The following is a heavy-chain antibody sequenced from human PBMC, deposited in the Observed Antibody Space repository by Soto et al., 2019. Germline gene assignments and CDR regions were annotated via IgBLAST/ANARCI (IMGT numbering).Heavy chain of an antibody. J-gene: IGHJ4*02. V-gene: IGHV3-23*01. Sequence: GVLRLSCAASGFTFSSYAMSWVRQAPGKGLEWVSAISDSGGSAYYADSVKGRFTISRDYSKNTLYLQMNSLRAEDTAVYYCAREADYSSGWRPFDYWGQGTLVTVSS. D-gene: IGHD6-19*01. CDR1: GFTFSSYA. CDR2: ISDSGGSA. CDR3: AREADYSSGWRPFDY.